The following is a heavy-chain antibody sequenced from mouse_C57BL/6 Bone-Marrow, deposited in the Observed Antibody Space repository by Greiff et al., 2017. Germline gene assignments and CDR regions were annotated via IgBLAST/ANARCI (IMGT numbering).Heavy chain of an antibody. Sequence: QVQLQQPGAELVKPGASVKLSCKASGYTFTSYWLQWVKQRPGQGLAWIGEIDPSDSYTNYNQKFKGKATLTVDTSSSTAYMQLSSLTSEDSAVYYCARGVNFFAYWGQGTLVTVSA. CDR3: ARGVNFFAY. CDR2: IDPSDSYT. V-gene: IGHV1-50*01. D-gene: IGHD1-3*01. J-gene: IGHJ3*01. CDR1: GYTFTSYW.